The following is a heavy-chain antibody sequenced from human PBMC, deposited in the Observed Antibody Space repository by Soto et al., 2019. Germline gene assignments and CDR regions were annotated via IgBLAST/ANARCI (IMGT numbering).Heavy chain of an antibody. CDR2: IYYTGTS. Sequence: SETLSLTCTVSGGSIRNNYWSWIRQPPGKGLEWVGYIYYTGTSKYNPSLKSRVTISVDSSKNQFSLKLDSVTAADTAVYYCARDYSSYGPFDYWGQGTLVTVS. CDR1: GGSIRNNY. D-gene: IGHD5-18*01. J-gene: IGHJ4*02. V-gene: IGHV4-59*12. CDR3: ARDYSSYGPFDY.